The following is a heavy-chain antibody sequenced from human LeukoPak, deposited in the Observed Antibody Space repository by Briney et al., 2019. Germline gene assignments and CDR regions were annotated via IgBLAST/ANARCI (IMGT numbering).Heavy chain of an antibody. D-gene: IGHD3-22*01. Sequence: GASVKVSCKASGYTFTGYYMHWVRQAPGQGLEWMGWINPNSGGTNYAQKFQGRATMTRDTSISTAYMELSRLRSDDTAVYYCARRYYDSSGWQFDPWGQGTLVTVSS. CDR3: ARRYYDSSGWQFDP. CDR2: INPNSGGT. V-gene: IGHV1-2*02. CDR1: GYTFTGYY. J-gene: IGHJ5*02.